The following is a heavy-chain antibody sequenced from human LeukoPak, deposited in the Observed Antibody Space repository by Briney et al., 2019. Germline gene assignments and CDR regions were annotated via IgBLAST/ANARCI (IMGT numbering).Heavy chain of an antibody. CDR2: INPNSGDT. CDR3: AAPGYSYGYVLDH. V-gene: IGHV1-2*02. Sequence: ASVKVSCKASGYTFTGYYMHWLRQAPGQGLEWVRWINPNSGDTRYAQKFQGRVPMTRASSITTAYMELSTLRSDDTAVYHCAAPGYSYGYVLDHWSQGTLVTVSS. CDR1: GYTFTGYY. D-gene: IGHD5-18*01. J-gene: IGHJ4*02.